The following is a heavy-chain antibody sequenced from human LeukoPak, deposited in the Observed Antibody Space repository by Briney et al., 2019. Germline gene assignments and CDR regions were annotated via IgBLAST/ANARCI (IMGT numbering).Heavy chain of an antibody. CDR2: IYHSGST. Sequence: PSETLSLTCTVSGYSISSGYYWGWIRQPPGKGLEWIGEIYHSGSTNYNPSLKSRVTISVDRSKNQFSLKLSSVTAADTAVYYCARRSAYSSSRYFDYWGQGTLVTVSS. CDR3: ARRSAYSSSRYFDY. V-gene: IGHV4-38-2*02. D-gene: IGHD6-6*01. J-gene: IGHJ4*02. CDR1: GYSISSGYY.